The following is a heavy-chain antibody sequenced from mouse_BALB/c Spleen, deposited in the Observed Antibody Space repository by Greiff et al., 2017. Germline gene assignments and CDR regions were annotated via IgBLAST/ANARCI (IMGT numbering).Heavy chain of an antibody. Sequence: EVQLQQPGAELVRPGASVKLSCKASGYTFTSYYMHWVKQRPEQGLEWIGWIDPENGNTIYDPKFQGKASITADTSSNTAYLQLSSLTSEDTAVYYCASITTAPMDYWGQGTSVTVSS. CDR1: GYTFTSYY. CDR3: ASITTAPMDY. V-gene: IGHV14-1*02. CDR2: IDPENGNT. J-gene: IGHJ4*01. D-gene: IGHD1-2*01.